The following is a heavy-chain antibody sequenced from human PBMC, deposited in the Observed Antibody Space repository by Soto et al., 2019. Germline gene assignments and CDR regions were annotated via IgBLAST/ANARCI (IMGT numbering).Heavy chain of an antibody. D-gene: IGHD2-15*01. V-gene: IGHV4-39*01. J-gene: IGHJ3*02. CDR2: VYYNEHP. CDR1: GDIITSRDYY. Sequence: QLQLQESGPGLVTPSGTLSLTCTVSGDIITSRDYYWGWLRRPPGKGLEWIGTVYYNEHPYYGPSLESRVTTYLDPSRGQISLTLKSVTASATAEYFCVTASAAVYARAGSFDIWGQGKMVSVSS. CDR3: VTASAAVYARAGSFDI.